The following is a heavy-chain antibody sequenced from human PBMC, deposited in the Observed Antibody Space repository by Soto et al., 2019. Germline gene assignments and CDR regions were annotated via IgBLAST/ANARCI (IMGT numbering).Heavy chain of an antibody. D-gene: IGHD6-6*01. CDR1: GGSISSGGYY. V-gene: IGHV4-31*03. J-gene: IGHJ6*02. CDR3: AREGLVIAARNAAYGMDV. Sequence: PSETLSLTCTVSGGSISSGGYYWSWIRQHPGKGLEWIGYIYYSGSTYYNPSLKSRVTISVDTSKNQFSLKLSSVTAADTAVYYSAREGLVIAARNAAYGMDVGGQGTRVTVS. CDR2: IYYSGST.